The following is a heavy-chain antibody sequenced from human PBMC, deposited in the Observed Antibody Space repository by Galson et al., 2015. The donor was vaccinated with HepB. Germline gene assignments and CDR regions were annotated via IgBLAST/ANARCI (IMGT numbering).Heavy chain of an antibody. CDR3: ATGYCGSTSCHARTYYYYYMDV. Sequence: SVKVPCKASGYTFTSYYMHWVRQAPGQGLEWMGIINPSGGSTSYAQKFQGRVTMTRDTSTSTVYMELSSLRSEDTAVFYCATGYCGSTSCHARTYYYYYMDVWGKGTTVTVSS. CDR2: INPSGGST. CDR1: GYTFTSYY. D-gene: IGHD2-2*01. J-gene: IGHJ6*03. V-gene: IGHV1-46*03.